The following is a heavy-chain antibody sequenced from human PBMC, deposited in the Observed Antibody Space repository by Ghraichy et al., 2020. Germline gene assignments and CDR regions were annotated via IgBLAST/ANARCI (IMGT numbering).Heavy chain of an antibody. V-gene: IGHV3-23*01. CDR2: ISGSGDST. CDR3: AKQTFYYDSSGYFEAHYFDY. Sequence: GGSLRLSCAASGFTFSSYAMSWVRQAPGKRLEWVSAISGSGDSTYYADSLKGRFTISRDNSKNTLYLQMNSLRAEDTAVYYCAKQTFYYDSSGYFEAHYFDYWGQGTMVTVTP. CDR1: GFTFSSYA. J-gene: IGHJ4*02. D-gene: IGHD3-22*01.